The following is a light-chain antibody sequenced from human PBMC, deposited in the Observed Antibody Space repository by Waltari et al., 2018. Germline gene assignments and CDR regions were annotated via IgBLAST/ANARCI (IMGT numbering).Light chain of an antibody. CDR2: GAS. Sequence: EIVLTQSPGTLSLSPGERATLSCRASQSVSSIYLSWYQHKPGQAPRIVIYGASSRAAGIPDRLSGSGSGTAFTLTISRLEPEDFAVYYCQQYGTSPPLTFGGGTKVEIK. J-gene: IGKJ4*01. CDR1: QSVSSIY. V-gene: IGKV3-20*01. CDR3: QQYGTSPPLT.